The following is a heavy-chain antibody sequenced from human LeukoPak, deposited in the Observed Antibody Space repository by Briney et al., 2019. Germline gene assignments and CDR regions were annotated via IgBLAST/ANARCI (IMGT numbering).Heavy chain of an antibody. CDR2: INHSGST. D-gene: IGHD3-10*01. Sequence: SETLSLTCAVYGGSFSGYYWSWIRQPPGKGLEWVGEINHSGSTNYNPSLKSRVTISVDTSKNQFSLKLSSVTAADTAVYYCARVYWGWVLWFGEGPRQRHNWFDPWCQGTLVTVSS. CDR3: ARVYWGWVLWFGEGPRQRHNWFDP. V-gene: IGHV4-34*01. CDR1: GGSFSGYY. J-gene: IGHJ5*02.